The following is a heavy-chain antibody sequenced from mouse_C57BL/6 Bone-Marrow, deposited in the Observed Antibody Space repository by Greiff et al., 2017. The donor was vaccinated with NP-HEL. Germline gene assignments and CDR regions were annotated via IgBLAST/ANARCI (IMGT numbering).Heavy chain of an antibody. CDR1: GFTFTDYY. Sequence: EVQLMESGGGLVQPGGSLSLSCAASGFTFTDYYMSWVRQPPGKALEWLGFIRNRANGYTTEYSASVKGRFTISRGNSQRMLYLQMNALRAADSAAYYCARPGDYYAMDYWGQGTSVTVSS. J-gene: IGHJ4*01. V-gene: IGHV7-3*01. CDR3: ARPGDYYAMDY. CDR2: IRNRANGYTT.